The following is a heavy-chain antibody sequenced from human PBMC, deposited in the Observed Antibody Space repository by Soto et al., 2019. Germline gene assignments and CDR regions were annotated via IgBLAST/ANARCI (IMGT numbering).Heavy chain of an antibody. CDR3: ARGRIRSGTDAFDI. J-gene: IGHJ3*02. V-gene: IGHV1-8*01. D-gene: IGHD2-15*01. CDR1: GYTFTSYD. Sequence: QVQLVQSGAEVKKPGASVKVSCKASGYTFTSYDINWVRQATGQGLEWMGWMNPNSGNTGYAQKFQGRVTLTRNSSISTAYMELSSLRSEDTAVYYCARGRIRSGTDAFDIWGQGTMVTVSS. CDR2: MNPNSGNT.